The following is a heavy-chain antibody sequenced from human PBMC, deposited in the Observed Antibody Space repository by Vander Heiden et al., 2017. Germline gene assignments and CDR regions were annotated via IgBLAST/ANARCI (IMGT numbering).Heavy chain of an antibody. CDR1: GFTVSSNY. CDR2: IYGGDDT. D-gene: IGHD1-1*01. CDR3: ARERVERGTIFYLDY. J-gene: IGHJ4*02. Sequence: EVQLVESGGGFIQPGGSLRLSCAVSGFTVSSNYMSWVRQAPGKGLEWISVIYGGDDTYYADSVKGRFTISKDNSKNTLYLQMNSLRAEDTAVYYCARERVERGTIFYLDYWGQGALVTVSS. V-gene: IGHV3-53*01.